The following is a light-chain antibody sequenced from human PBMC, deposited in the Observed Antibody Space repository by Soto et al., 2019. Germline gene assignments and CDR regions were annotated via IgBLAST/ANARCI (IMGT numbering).Light chain of an antibody. CDR3: QQGYSSPYS. V-gene: IGKV1-39*01. CDR1: QNIRTY. Sequence: DIQVTQSPSSLSASVGDRVTITCRASQNIRTYINWYQQKPGKPPKLLISAASTLHSGVPSRFSGSGSETEFTLAISSLQPEDLGTYYCQQGYSSPYSFGQGTRLAIK. J-gene: IGKJ2*03. CDR2: AAS.